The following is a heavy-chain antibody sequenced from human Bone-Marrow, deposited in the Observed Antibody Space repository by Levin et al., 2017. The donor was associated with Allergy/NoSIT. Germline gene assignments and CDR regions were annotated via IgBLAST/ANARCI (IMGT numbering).Heavy chain of an antibody. V-gene: IGHV4-59*08. CDR1: GGSISSYY. CDR2: IYYSGST. Sequence: SETLSLTCTVSGGSISSYYWSWIRQPPGKGLEWIGYIYYSGSTNYNPSLKSRVTISVDTSKNQFSLKLSSVTAADTAVYYCARHGGLSDYYGSGGQDAFDIWGQGTMVTVSS. D-gene: IGHD3-10*01. CDR3: ARHGGLSDYYGSGGQDAFDI. J-gene: IGHJ3*02.